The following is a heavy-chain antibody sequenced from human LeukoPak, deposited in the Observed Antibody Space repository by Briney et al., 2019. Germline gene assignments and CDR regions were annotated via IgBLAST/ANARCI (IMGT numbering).Heavy chain of an antibody. D-gene: IGHD4-17*01. V-gene: IGHV1-69-2*01. CDR1: GYTFTDYY. CDR3: ARGQANGDQVFDY. Sequence: WATVKISCKVSGYTFTDYYMHWVQQAPGKGLEWMGLVDPEDGETIYAEKFQGRVTITADTSTDTAYMELSSLRSEDTAVYYCARGQANGDQVFDYWGQGTLVTVSS. CDR2: VDPEDGET. J-gene: IGHJ4*02.